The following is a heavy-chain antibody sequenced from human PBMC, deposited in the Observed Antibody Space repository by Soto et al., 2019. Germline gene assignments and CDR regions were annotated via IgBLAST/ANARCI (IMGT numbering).Heavy chain of an antibody. D-gene: IGHD1-1*01. CDR3: ARGKGTD. CDR1: GGSISSSSYY. Sequence: SETLSLTCTVSGGSISSSSYYWGWIRQPPGKGLEWIGSIYYSGSTYYNPSLKSRVTISVDTSKNQFSLKLSSVTAADTAVYYCARGKGTDWGQGTLVTVSS. J-gene: IGHJ4*02. V-gene: IGHV4-39*07. CDR2: IYYSGST.